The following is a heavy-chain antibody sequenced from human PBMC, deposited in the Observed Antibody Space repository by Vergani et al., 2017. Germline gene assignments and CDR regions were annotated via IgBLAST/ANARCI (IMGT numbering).Heavy chain of an antibody. D-gene: IGHD3-16*01. Sequence: QVQLVQSGAEVKKPGASVKVSCKASGYTFTSYYMHWVRQAPGQGLEWMGIINPSGGSTSYAQKFQGRVTMTRDTSTSTVYMELSSLRSEDTAVYYCARESLVGGESFYYYGMDVWGQGTTVTVSS. CDR1: GYTFTSYY. CDR3: ARESLVGGESFYYYGMDV. V-gene: IGHV1-46*01. CDR2: INPSGGST. J-gene: IGHJ6*02.